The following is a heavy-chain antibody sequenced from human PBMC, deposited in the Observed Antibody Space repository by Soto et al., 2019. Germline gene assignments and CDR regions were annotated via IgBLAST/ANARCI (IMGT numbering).Heavy chain of an antibody. Sequence: EVQLLESGGGLVQPGGSLRLSCAASGFTFSSYAMSWVRQAPGKGLEWVSAISGGGGRTNYAGSVKGRFTISRDNSKNTLYIQMNSLRAEDTAVYYCAKGLEVTIFGVVTIYDYWGQGTLVTVSS. CDR3: AKGLEVTIFGVVTIYDY. CDR1: GFTFSSYA. D-gene: IGHD3-3*01. J-gene: IGHJ4*02. CDR2: ISGGGGRT. V-gene: IGHV3-23*01.